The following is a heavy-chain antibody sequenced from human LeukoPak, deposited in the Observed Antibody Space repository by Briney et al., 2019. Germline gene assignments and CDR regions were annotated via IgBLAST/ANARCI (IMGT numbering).Heavy chain of an antibody. CDR1: GGSISSSNYY. CDR3: ARPGHSYYYMDV. J-gene: IGHJ6*03. Sequence: SETLSLTCTVSGGSISSSNYYWGWIRQPPGKGLEWIGTIYYSGTTYYNPSLKSRVTISADTSKNHFSLKLSSVTAADTAVYYCARPGHSYYYMDVWGKGTTVTVSS. V-gene: IGHV4-39*02. D-gene: IGHD1-1*01. CDR2: IYYSGTT.